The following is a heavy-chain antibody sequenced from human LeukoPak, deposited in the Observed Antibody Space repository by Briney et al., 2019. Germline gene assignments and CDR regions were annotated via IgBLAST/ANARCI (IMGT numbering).Heavy chain of an antibody. CDR2: IFNSGDT. CDR3: ARQTNWFDV. V-gene: IGHV4-59*08. Sequence: PSETLSLTCTVSGASISSYYWSWVRQPPGKGLEWIGYIFNSGDTRYNASLESRVTISLGTSNNQFSLKLSSVTAADTAVYYCARQTNWFDVWGQGILVTVSS. CDR1: GASISSYY. J-gene: IGHJ5*02.